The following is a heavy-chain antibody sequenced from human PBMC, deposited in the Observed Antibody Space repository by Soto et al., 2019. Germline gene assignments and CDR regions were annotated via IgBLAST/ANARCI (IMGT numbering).Heavy chain of an antibody. CDR3: ARSSGSSWMFYWFDP. Sequence: QVQLVQSGAEVKKPGASVKVSCKASGYTFTSYAISWVRQAPGQGLEWMGWISAYNGNTNYAQKLQGRVTMTTDTATSTAYMERRSLGSDDTAVYYCARSSGSSWMFYWFDPWGQGTLVTVSS. J-gene: IGHJ5*02. D-gene: IGHD6-13*01. CDR1: GYTFTSYA. V-gene: IGHV1-18*01. CDR2: ISAYNGNT.